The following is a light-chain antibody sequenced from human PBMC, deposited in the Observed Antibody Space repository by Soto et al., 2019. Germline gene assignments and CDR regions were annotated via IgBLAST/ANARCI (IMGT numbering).Light chain of an antibody. CDR1: QSVSSN. Sequence: EIVMTQSPATLSVSPGERATLSCWASQSVSSNLDWYQQKPGKAPRILIYGASTRTTGIPARFSCSGSGTEFTLIVISGQYADFAVYYWQQSPTFGQGSKVDIK. J-gene: IGKJ1*01. CDR3: QQSPT. V-gene: IGKV3D-15*01. CDR2: GAS.